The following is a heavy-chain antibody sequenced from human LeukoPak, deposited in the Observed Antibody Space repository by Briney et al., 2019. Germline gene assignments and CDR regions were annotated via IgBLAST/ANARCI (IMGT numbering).Heavy chain of an antibody. V-gene: IGHV3-30*04. Sequence: GGSLRLSCAASGFTFSTYVMHWVRQAPGKGLEWVASISSAATNKYDADSVKGRFTISRDNSNNTLYLQMNSLRPGDTALYFCARGRTRGYYLDYWGRGTLVTASS. D-gene: IGHD3-22*01. J-gene: IGHJ4*02. CDR1: GFTFSTYV. CDR2: ISSAATNK. CDR3: ARGRTRGYYLDY.